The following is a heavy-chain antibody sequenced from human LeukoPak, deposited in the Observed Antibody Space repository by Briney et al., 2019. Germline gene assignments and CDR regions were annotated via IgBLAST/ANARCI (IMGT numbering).Heavy chain of an antibody. CDR1: GFTFRNYA. Sequence: GGSLRLSCAASGFTFRNYAMSWVRQAPGKGLEWVSAVSSSGGGTHFAASVKGRFTISRDNSKNTLYLQMNSLRAEDTAVYYCAKEFDSSGFFDCWGQGTLVTVSS. V-gene: IGHV3-23*01. CDR2: VSSSGGGT. J-gene: IGHJ4*02. D-gene: IGHD3-22*01. CDR3: AKEFDSSGFFDC.